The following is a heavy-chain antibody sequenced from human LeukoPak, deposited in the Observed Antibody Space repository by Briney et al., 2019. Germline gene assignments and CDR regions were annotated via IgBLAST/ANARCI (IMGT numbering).Heavy chain of an antibody. CDR3: ARDLSSKRSSPPGEFDP. Sequence: SVKVSCKASGGTFSSYAISWVRQAPGQGLEWMGGIIPIFGTANYAQKFQGRVTITADESTSTAYMELSSLRSEDTAVYYCARDLSSKRSSPPGEFDPWGQGTLVTVSS. D-gene: IGHD6-19*01. CDR1: GGTFSSYA. CDR2: IIPIFGTA. J-gene: IGHJ5*02. V-gene: IGHV1-69*13.